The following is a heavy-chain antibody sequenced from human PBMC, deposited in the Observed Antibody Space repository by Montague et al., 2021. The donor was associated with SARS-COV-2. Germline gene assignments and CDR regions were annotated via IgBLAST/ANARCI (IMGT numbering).Heavy chain of an antibody. CDR3: AHRFAGFFDY. CDR2: IYGGDEK. V-gene: IGHV2-5*05. Sequence: PALVKPTQTLTLTRTFSGFSLNTPEVAVGWIRQLPGKALEWLALIYGGDEKRYGPSLQSRLTITRDTSKSQVVLTMTNMDPVDTATYFCAHRFAGFFDYWGQGILVTVSS. CDR1: GFSLNTPEVA. J-gene: IGHJ4*02.